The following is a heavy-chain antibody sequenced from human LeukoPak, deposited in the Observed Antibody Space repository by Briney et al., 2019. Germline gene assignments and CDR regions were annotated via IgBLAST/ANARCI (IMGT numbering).Heavy chain of an antibody. CDR3: ARQGGYSSGWYIHYYYYMDV. V-gene: IGHV4-34*01. J-gene: IGHJ6*03. Sequence: SSETLSLTCAVYGGSFSGYYWSWIRQPPGKGLEWIGEINHSGSTNYNPSLKSRVTISVDTSKNQFSLKLSSVTAADTAVYYCARQGGYSSGWYIHYYYYMDVWGKGTTVTISS. D-gene: IGHD6-19*01. CDR1: GGSFSGYY. CDR2: INHSGST.